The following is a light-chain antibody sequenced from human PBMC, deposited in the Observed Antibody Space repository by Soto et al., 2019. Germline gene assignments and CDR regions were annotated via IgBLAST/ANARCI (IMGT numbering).Light chain of an antibody. CDR1: SSDIGSYKY. V-gene: IGLV2-8*01. CDR2: EVN. CDR3: SSFVATNNLRV. J-gene: IGLJ1*01. Sequence: QSALTQPPSASGSPGQSVTISCTGSSSDIGSYKYVSWYQQHPGKAPKLIIYEVNERPSGVPDRFSGSKSGNTASLTVSGLQPEDDAEYYCSSFVATNNLRVFGTGTKLTVL.